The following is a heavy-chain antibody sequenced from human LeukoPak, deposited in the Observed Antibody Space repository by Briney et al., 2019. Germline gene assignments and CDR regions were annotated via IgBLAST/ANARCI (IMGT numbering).Heavy chain of an antibody. V-gene: IGHV4-38-2*01. CDR2: LYHSGTT. Sequence: SETLSLTCGVSGYSISSGYYWGRIRQPPGKGLEWIGILYHSGTTYYNPSLKSRVTILAETSKNHFSLKLNSVTAADTAVYYCARAKLEWFSIYYFYYMDVWGQGTTVTVSS. D-gene: IGHD3-3*01. J-gene: IGHJ6*03. CDR1: GYSISSGYY. CDR3: ARAKLEWFSIYYFYYMDV.